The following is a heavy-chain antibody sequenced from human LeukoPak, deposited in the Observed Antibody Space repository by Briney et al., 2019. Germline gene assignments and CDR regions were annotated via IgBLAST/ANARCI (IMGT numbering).Heavy chain of an antibody. CDR2: ISSNGGST. Sequence: PGGSLRLSCAASGFTFSSYAMHWVRQAPGKGLEYVSAISSNGGSTYYANSVKGRFTISRDNSKNTLYLQMGSLRAEDTAVYYCAKYDSYGSIHDIDYWGQGTLVTVSS. CDR3: AKYDSYGSIHDIDY. J-gene: IGHJ4*02. D-gene: IGHD5-18*01. V-gene: IGHV3-64*01. CDR1: GFTFSSYA.